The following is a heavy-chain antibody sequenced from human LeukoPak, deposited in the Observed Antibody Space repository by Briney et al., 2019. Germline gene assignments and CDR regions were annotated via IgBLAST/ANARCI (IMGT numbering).Heavy chain of an antibody. Sequence: SGTLSLTCAVSGGSITSSYWSWIRQSPGKGLEWIGYIHYTGSTNYNPSLKSRVTMLIDTSKNQFSLKLNSVTAADTAVYYCASTERWSTTCPLDYWGQGTLVTVSS. J-gene: IGHJ4*02. CDR3: ASTERWSTTCPLDY. CDR1: GGSITSSY. V-gene: IGHV4-59*12. CDR2: IHYTGST. D-gene: IGHD2-2*01.